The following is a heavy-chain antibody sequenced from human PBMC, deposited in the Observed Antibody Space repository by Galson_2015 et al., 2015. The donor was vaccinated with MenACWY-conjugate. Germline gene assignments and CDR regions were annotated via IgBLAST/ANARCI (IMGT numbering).Heavy chain of an antibody. J-gene: IGHJ6*03. CDR1: GFTFSNYD. CDR2: ISTGGDT. V-gene: IGHV3-13*01. CDR3: VRGFLSRDKGNGLGLEV. D-gene: IGHD1-1*01. Sequence: SLRLSCAASGFTFSNYDMHWVREERGKGLEWVSGISTGGDTYYSGSVKGRFTISRENAKNSLYLQMDSLRPGDTAIYYCVRGFLSRDKGNGLGLEVWGKGT.